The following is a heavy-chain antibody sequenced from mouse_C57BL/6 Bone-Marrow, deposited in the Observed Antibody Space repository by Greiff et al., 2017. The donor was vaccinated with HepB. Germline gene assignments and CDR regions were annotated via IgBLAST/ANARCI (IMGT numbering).Heavy chain of an antibody. D-gene: IGHD2-4*01. CDR1: DSEVFPIAY. CDR3: ARPSIYYDYDGFAY. CDR2: ILPSIGRT. V-gene: IGHV15-2*01. Sequence: SGSELRSPGSSVKLSCKDFDSEVFPIAYMSWVRQKPGHGFEWIGGILPSIGRTIYGEKFEDKATLDADTLSNTAYLELNSLTSEDSAIYYSARPSIYYDYDGFAYWGQGTLVTVSA. J-gene: IGHJ3*01.